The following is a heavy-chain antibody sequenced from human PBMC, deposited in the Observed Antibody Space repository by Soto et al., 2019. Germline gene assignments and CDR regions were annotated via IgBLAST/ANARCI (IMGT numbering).Heavy chain of an antibody. V-gene: IGHV5-51*01. J-gene: IGHJ4*02. CDR1: GYSFASHW. CDR3: ARYSGSYWHYLDF. D-gene: IGHD1-26*01. Sequence: PGESLKISCKGSGYSFASHWVAWVRQMPEKGLEWIGTIYPGDSDPKYSSAFRGHVTISADTSVSTAYLQWRSLEATDSAIYYCARYSGSYWHYLDFWGQGTLVTVSS. CDR2: IYPGDSDP.